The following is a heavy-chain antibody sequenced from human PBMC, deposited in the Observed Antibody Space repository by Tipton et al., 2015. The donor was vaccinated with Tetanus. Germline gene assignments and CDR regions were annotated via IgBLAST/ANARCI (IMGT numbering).Heavy chain of an antibody. CDR3: ARDVVGATGWFDY. CDR1: GYIFTSYG. J-gene: IGHJ4*02. CDR2: ISGNNGDT. Sequence: QLVQSGAEVKKPGASMKVSCKAFGYIFTSYGISWVRQAPGQGLEWMGWISGNNGDTKYAQNLQGRVTMTTDTSTSTAYMELSSLRSEDTAVYYCARDVVGATGWFDYWGQGTLVTVSS. D-gene: IGHD1-26*01. V-gene: IGHV1-18*01.